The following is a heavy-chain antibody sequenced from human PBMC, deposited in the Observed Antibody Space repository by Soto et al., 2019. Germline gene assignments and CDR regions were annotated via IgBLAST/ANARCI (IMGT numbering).Heavy chain of an antibody. V-gene: IGHV1-69*13. Sequence: ASVKVSCKASGGTFSSYAISWVRQAPGQGLEWMGGIIPIFGTANSALKFQGRVTITADESTSTAYMELSSLRSEDTAVYYCARDSPYYYDSSGYPSDYYYYGMDVWGQGTTVTVSS. J-gene: IGHJ6*02. CDR2: IIPIFGTA. D-gene: IGHD3-22*01. CDR1: GGTFSSYA. CDR3: ARDSPYYYDSSGYPSDYYYYGMDV.